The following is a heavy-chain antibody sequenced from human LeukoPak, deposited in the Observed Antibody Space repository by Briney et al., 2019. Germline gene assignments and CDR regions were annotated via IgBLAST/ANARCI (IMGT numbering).Heavy chain of an antibody. Sequence: GESLKISCKGSGYSFTSYWIAWVRQMPGKGLEWMGIIFPADSDTRYSPSLQGQVTISADKSISTAYLQWSSLKASDTAMYYCARRVSLNGMDVWGQGTTVTVSS. CDR2: IFPADSDT. V-gene: IGHV5-51*01. CDR3: ARRVSLNGMDV. J-gene: IGHJ6*02. D-gene: IGHD5/OR15-5a*01. CDR1: GYSFTSYW.